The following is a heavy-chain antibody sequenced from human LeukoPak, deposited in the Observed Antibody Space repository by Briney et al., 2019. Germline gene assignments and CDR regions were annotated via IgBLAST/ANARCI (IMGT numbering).Heavy chain of an antibody. CDR2: IHPGNSET. J-gene: IGHJ4*02. V-gene: IGHV5-51*01. D-gene: IGHD6-13*01. CDR1: GYSFSSYW. CDR3: ARVITAAGRYYFDY. Sequence: GESLKISCKGSGYSFSSYWIAWVRQMPGKGLEWMGIIHPGNSETTYNPSFQGQVTMSADKSITTAYLQWSSLKASDTAMYYCARVITAAGRYYFDYWGQGTLVTVSS.